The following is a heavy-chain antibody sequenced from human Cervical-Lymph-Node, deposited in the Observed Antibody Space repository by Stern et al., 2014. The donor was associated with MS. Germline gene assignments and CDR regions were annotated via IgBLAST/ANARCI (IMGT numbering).Heavy chain of an antibody. V-gene: IGHV1-46*02. D-gene: IGHD2-15*01. CDR1: EYTHNNYL. Sequence: QVQLMQSGSEVKKPGASVKVSCKASEYTHNNYLIHWVRQAPGQQADWMGVINPSGATNYAQKVQDRVTMTTDASTSTFYMELSRLRSEDTAVYYCAVRYCSGGRCYSVPDVWGQGTTVIVSS. CDR3: AVRYCSGGRCYSVPDV. J-gene: IGHJ6*02. CDR2: INPSGAT.